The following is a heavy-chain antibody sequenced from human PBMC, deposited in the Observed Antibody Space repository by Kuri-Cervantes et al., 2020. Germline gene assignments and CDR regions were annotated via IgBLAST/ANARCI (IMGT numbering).Heavy chain of an antibody. J-gene: IGHJ6*02. CDR2: ISYDGSNK. CDR3: ARDPWLLLPYGMDV. CDR1: GFTFSSYA. D-gene: IGHD3-22*01. Sequence: GGSLRLSCAASGFTFSSYAMHWVRQAPGKGLEWVAVISYDGSNKYYADSVKGRFTISRDNAKNSLYLQMNSLRDEDTAVYYCARDPWLLLPYGMDVCGQGTTVTVSS. V-gene: IGHV3-30-3*01.